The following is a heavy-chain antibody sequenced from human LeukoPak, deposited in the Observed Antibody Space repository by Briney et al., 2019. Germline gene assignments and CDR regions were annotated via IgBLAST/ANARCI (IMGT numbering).Heavy chain of an antibody. CDR3: AKDRTGTTGADWFDP. D-gene: IGHD1-1*01. J-gene: IGHJ5*02. CDR2: IGSSGSTM. Sequence: PGGSLRLSCAASGFTFSSYEMNWVRQAPGKGLEWVSYIGSSGSTMYYADSVKGRFTISRDNSRNTLSLQMNSLRADDTAVYYCAKDRTGTTGADWFDPWGQGTLVTVSS. CDR1: GFTFSSYE. V-gene: IGHV3-48*03.